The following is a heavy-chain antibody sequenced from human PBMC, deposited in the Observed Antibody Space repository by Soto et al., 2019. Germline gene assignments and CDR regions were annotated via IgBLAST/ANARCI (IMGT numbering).Heavy chain of an antibody. Sequence: ASVKVSCKASGGTFSSYTISWVRQAPGQGLEWMGRIIPILGIANYAQKFQGRVTITADKSTSTAYMELSSLRSEDTAVYYCARAGYCSSTSCDFDYWGQGTLVTVSS. D-gene: IGHD2-2*01. V-gene: IGHV1-69*02. J-gene: IGHJ4*02. CDR1: GGTFSSYT. CDR3: ARAGYCSSTSCDFDY. CDR2: IIPILGIA.